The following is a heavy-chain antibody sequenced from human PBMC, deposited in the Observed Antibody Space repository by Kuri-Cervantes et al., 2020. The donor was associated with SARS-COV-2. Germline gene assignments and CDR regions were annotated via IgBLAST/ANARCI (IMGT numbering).Heavy chain of an antibody. Sequence: GESLKISCAASGFTFSSYAMHWVRQAPGKGLERVAVISYDGSNKYYADSVKGRFTISRDNSKNTLYLQMNSLRAEDTAVYYCARDQAGTIDYWGQGTLVTVSS. CDR1: GFTFSSYA. CDR3: ARDQAGTIDY. V-gene: IGHV3-30-3*01. D-gene: IGHD1-1*01. J-gene: IGHJ4*02. CDR2: ISYDGSNK.